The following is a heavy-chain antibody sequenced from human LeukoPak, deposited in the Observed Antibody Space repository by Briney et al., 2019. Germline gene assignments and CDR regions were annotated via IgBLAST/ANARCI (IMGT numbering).Heavy chain of an antibody. V-gene: IGHV7-4-1*02. CDR1: GYTLTSYA. D-gene: IGHD6-25*01. J-gene: IGHJ3*02. CDR2: INTNTGNP. CDR3: AREDSSVWDAFEI. Sequence: ASVKVSCKASGYTLTSYAMNWVRQAPGQGLEWMGWINTNTGNPTYAQGLTGRFVFSLDTSVSTAYLQISSLKAEDTAVYYCAREDSSVWDAFEIWGQGTMVTVSS.